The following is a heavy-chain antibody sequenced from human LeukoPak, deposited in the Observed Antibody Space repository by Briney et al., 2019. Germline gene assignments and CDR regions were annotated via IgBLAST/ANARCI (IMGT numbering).Heavy chain of an antibody. J-gene: IGHJ4*02. CDR1: GYTLTELS. CDR3: VCTSSSWYLGNDY. Sequence: ASVKVSCKVSGYTLTELSMHWVRQAPGKGLEWMGGFDPEDGETIYAQKFQGRVTMTEDTSTDTAYMELSSLRSEYTAVYYCVCTSSSWYLGNDYWGQGTLVTVSS. D-gene: IGHD6-13*01. CDR2: FDPEDGET. V-gene: IGHV1-24*01.